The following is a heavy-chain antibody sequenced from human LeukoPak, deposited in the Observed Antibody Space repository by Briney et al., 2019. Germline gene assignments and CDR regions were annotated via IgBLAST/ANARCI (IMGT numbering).Heavy chain of an antibody. J-gene: IGHJ4*02. CDR3: ARSAGWLSPRVRYFDY. V-gene: IGHV4-59*08. CDR2: IYYSGST. D-gene: IGHD3-22*01. CDR1: GGSISSYY. Sequence: PSETLSLTCTVSGGSISSYYWSWIRQPPGKGLEWIGYIYYSGSTNYNPSLKSRVTISVDTSKNQFSLKLSSVTAADTAVYYCARSAGWLSPRVRYFDYWGQGTLVTVSS.